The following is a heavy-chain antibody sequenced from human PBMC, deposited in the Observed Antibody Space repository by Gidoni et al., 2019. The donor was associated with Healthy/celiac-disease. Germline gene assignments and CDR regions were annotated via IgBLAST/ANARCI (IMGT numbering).Heavy chain of an antibody. D-gene: IGHD7-27*01. CDR2: IRSKAYGGTT. Sequence: EVQLVESGGGLVQPGRSLRLSCTASGFPFGDYAMSWVRQAPGKGLEWVGCIRSKAYGGTTEYAASVKGRFTIARDDSKSIAYLQMNSLKTEDTAVYYCTRDGEIDYWGQGTLVTVSS. J-gene: IGHJ4*02. V-gene: IGHV3-49*04. CDR3: TRDGEIDY. CDR1: GFPFGDYA.